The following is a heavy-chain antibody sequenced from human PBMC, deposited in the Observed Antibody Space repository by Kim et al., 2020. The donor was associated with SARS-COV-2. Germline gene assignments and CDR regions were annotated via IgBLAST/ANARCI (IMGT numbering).Heavy chain of an antibody. J-gene: IGHJ3*02. V-gene: IGHV3-53*01. D-gene: IGHD3-10*01. Sequence: GGSLRLSCAASGFTVSSNYMSWVRQAPGKGLEWVSVIYSGGSIYYADSVKGRFTISGDNSKNTLYLQMNSLRAEDTAVYYCARSSGSGKGFDIWGQGTMVTVSS. CDR3: ARSSGSGKGFDI. CDR2: IYSGGSI. CDR1: GFTVSSNY.